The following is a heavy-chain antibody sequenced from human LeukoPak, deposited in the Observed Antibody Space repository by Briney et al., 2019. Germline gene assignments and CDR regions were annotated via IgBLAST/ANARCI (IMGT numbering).Heavy chain of an antibody. CDR1: GGSISSSSYY. CDR3: ARLCIRRGSGSYFSGRRPSKFDY. Sequence: PSETLSLTCTVSGGSISSSSYYWGWIRQPPGKGLEWIGSIYYSGSTYYNPSLKSRVTISVDTSKNQFSLKLSSVTAADTAVYYCARLCIRRGSGSYFSGRRPSKFDYWGQGTLVTVSS. CDR2: IYYSGST. D-gene: IGHD3-10*01. J-gene: IGHJ4*02. V-gene: IGHV4-39*01.